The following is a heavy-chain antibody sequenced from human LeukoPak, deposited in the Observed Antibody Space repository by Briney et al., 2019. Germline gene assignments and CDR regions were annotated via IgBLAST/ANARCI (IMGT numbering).Heavy chain of an antibody. CDR2: IHTSGST. CDR3: AREAAHQLRRVVAATGWFDP. D-gene: IGHD2-15*01. CDR1: GGSISSYY. J-gene: IGHJ5*02. Sequence: PSETLSLTCTVSGGSISSYYWSWIRQPAGKGLEWIGHIHTSGSTNYSPSLKSRVTLSVDTSKNQISLNLSSVSAADTAVYYCAREAAHQLRRVVAATGWFDPWGQGTLVTVSS. V-gene: IGHV4-4*07.